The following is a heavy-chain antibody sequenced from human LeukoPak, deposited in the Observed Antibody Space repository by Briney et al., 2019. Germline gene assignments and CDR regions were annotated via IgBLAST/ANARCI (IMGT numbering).Heavy chain of an antibody. Sequence: GASVKVSCKASGYTFTSYGISWVRQAPGQGLEWMGWISAYNGNTNYAQKLQGRVTMTTDTSTSTAYMELRSLRSDDTAVYYCARGPPTYYYDSSGYSAYYWGQGTLVTVSS. CDR1: GYTFTSYG. CDR3: ARGPPTYYYDSSGYSAYY. V-gene: IGHV1-18*01. J-gene: IGHJ4*02. D-gene: IGHD3-22*01. CDR2: ISAYNGNT.